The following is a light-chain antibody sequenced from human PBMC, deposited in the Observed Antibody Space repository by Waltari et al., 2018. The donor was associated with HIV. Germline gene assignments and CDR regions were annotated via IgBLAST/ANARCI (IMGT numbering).Light chain of an antibody. Sequence: SSLTHPTSVSGPPGQSITISCTGPTLDVGGSSYVARYHQHPAKAHQVMIYEARSRPSGVYHRFSGPKAGDTASLTISGLQGEDGADYDCSAYTNTSSLVFGGGTKVTVL. V-gene: IGLV2-14*01. CDR3: SAYTNTSSLV. CDR1: TLDVGGSSY. CDR2: EAR. J-gene: IGLJ2*01.